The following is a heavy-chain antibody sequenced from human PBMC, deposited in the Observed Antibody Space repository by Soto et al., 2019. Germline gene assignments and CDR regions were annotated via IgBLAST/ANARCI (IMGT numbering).Heavy chain of an antibody. CDR1: GHTLTELS. Sequence: QVQLLQSGAEVKKPGASVKVSCKVSGHTLTELSMHWVRQAPGRGLEWMGGFDPEDGETIFAQKFQGRVTMTEDTSKDSTYMEFTSLRSEDTAVYYCAAGGTRWLHSTFDYWGQGTLVTISS. D-gene: IGHD1-1*01. J-gene: IGHJ4*02. CDR2: FDPEDGET. V-gene: IGHV1-24*01. CDR3: AAGGTRWLHSTFDY.